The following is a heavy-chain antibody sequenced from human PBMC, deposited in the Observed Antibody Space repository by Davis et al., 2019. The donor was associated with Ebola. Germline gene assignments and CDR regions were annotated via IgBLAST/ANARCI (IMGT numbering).Heavy chain of an antibody. CDR2: IKQDGSEK. CDR1: GFTFTRYW. V-gene: IGHV3-7*01. J-gene: IGHJ4*02. CDR3: VVRDEQALGY. Sequence: PGGSLRLSCVASGFTFTRYWMSWVRQAPGKGLEWVANIKQDGSEKYYVDSVKGRFTISRENAKNSLNLQMNSLRVEDTAVYYCVVRDEQALGYWGQGTLVTVSS. D-gene: IGHD2-8*01.